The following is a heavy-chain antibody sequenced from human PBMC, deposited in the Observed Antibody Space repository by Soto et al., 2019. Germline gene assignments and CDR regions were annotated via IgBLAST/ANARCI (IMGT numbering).Heavy chain of an antibody. CDR2: ISSSSSTI. J-gene: IGHJ3*02. CDR3: ARDGGSGDPWGIYCSGGSCYPGHDAFDI. CDR1: GFTFSSYS. Sequence: GGSLRLSCAASGFTFSSYSMNWVRQAPGKGLEWVSYISSSSSTIYYADSVKGRFTISRDNAKNSLYLQMNSLRAEDTAVYYWARDGGSGDPWGIYCSGGSCYPGHDAFDIWGQGTMVTVSS. D-gene: IGHD2-15*01. V-gene: IGHV3-48*01.